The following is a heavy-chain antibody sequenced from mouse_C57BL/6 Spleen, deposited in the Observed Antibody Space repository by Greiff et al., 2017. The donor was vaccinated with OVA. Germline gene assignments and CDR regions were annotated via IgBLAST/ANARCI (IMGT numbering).Heavy chain of an antibody. J-gene: IGHJ3*01. CDR1: GFTFSSYA. CDR3: ARVLLRTEFAD. D-gene: IGHD1-1*01. Sequence: EVQLVESGGGLVKPGGSLKLSCAASGFTFSSYAMSWVRQTPEKRLEWVATISDGGSYTYYPDNVKGRFTLSRDNAKNNLYLQLSHLKSEDTAMYYCARVLLRTEFADWGQGTLVTVSA. CDR2: ISDGGSYT. V-gene: IGHV5-4*01.